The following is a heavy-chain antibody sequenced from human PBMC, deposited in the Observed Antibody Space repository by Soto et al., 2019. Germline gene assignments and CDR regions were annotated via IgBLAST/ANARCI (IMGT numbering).Heavy chain of an antibody. CDR3: ARAATGWGNAFDI. V-gene: IGHV4-30-4*01. D-gene: IGHD2-15*01. Sequence: SETLSLTCIVSGGSISSADYYWSWVRQPPGKGLEWIGYIHYSGSTYYNPSLKSRLTISVDTSKNQFSLKLSSVTAADTAVYYCARAATGWGNAFDIWGQGTMVNVSS. CDR1: GGSISSADYY. CDR2: IHYSGST. J-gene: IGHJ3*02.